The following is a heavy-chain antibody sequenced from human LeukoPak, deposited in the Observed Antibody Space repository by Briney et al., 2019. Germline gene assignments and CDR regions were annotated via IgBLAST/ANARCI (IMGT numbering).Heavy chain of an antibody. CDR1: GFTVSSNY. CDR2: TYSGGTT. Sequence: GGSLRLSCAASGFTVSSNYMSWVRQAPGKGLEWVSVTYSGGTTYYADSVKGRFTISRDNSKNTLYLQMNSLRAEDTAVYYCARAAGGHYYDSSGYLNYWGQGTLVTVSS. D-gene: IGHD3-22*01. J-gene: IGHJ4*02. V-gene: IGHV3-53*01. CDR3: ARAAGGHYYDSSGYLNY.